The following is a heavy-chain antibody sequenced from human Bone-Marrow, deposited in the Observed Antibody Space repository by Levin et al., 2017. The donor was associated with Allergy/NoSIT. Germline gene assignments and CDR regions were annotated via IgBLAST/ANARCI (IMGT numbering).Heavy chain of an antibody. J-gene: IGHJ3*02. Sequence: GESLKISCAASGFTVSSHYMSWVRQAPGKGLEWVSVIYSCGSTYYADSVKGRFTISRDNSKNTLYLQMNSLRAEDTAVYYCARGSWELLSPDAFDIWGQGTMVTVSS. V-gene: IGHV3-66*03. CDR2: IYSCGST. CDR1: GFTVSSHY. CDR3: ARGSWELLSPDAFDI. D-gene: IGHD1-26*01.